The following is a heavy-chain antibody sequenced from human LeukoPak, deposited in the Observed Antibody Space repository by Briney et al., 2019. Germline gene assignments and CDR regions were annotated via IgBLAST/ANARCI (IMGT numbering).Heavy chain of an antibody. D-gene: IGHD6-6*01. V-gene: IGHV1-69*05. J-gene: IGHJ6*03. CDR2: IIPIFGTA. CDR3: ARGVRAHSSSSLWLQNMDV. CDR1: GYTFTSYA. Sequence: GASVKVSCKASGYTFTSYAMHWVRQAPGQGLEWMGGIIPIFGTANYAQKFQGRVTITTDESTSTAYMELSSLRSEDTAVYYCARGVRAHSSSSLWLQNMDVWGKGTTVTVSS.